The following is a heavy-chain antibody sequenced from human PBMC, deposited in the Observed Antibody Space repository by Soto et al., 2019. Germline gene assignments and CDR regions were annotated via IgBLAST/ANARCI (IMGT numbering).Heavy chain of an antibody. D-gene: IGHD3-3*01. Sequence: PXETLSLTCTVSGCSVSSGSYYWSWIRQPPGKGLKWIGYIYYSGSTNYNPSLKSRVTISVDTSKNQFSLKLSSVTAADTAVYYCARGGRFLEWLSPFDYYYYGMDVWGQGTTVTVSS. CDR2: IYYSGST. CDR1: GCSVSSGSYY. V-gene: IGHV4-61*01. J-gene: IGHJ6*02. CDR3: ARGGRFLEWLSPFDYYYYGMDV.